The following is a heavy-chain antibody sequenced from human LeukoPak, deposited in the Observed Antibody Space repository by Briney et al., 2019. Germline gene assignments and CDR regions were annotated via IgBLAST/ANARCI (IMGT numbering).Heavy chain of an antibody. Sequence: GGSLRLSCTASGFIFSNHGMNWVRQAPGKGLEWISYISSTSADIYYVDSVKGRFTISRDNAKNSLYLQMNSLRAEDTAIYYCARDGSRGNLVTAPDYWGQGTLVTVSS. V-gene: IGHV3-21*05. CDR1: GFIFSNHG. J-gene: IGHJ4*02. CDR2: ISSTSADI. D-gene: IGHD2-21*02. CDR3: ARDGSRGNLVTAPDY.